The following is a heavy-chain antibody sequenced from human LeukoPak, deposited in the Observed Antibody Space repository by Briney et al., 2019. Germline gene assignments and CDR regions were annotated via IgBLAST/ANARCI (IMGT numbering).Heavy chain of an antibody. V-gene: IGHV3-15*01. D-gene: IGHD3-10*01. CDR3: TTGGPWFGVLFDY. J-gene: IGHJ4*02. Sequence: PGGSLRLSCAASGFTFSNAWMSWVRQAPGKGLEWVGRIKSKTDGGTTDYAAPVKGRFTISRDDSKNTLYLQMNSLKTEDTAVYYCTTGGPWFGVLFDYWGQGTLVTVSS. CDR1: GFTFSNAW. CDR2: IKSKTDGGTT.